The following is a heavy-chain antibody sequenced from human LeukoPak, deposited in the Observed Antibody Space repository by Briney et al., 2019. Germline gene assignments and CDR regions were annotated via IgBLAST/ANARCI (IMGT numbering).Heavy chain of an antibody. J-gene: IGHJ2*01. Sequence: SETLSLTCTVSGGSISSYYWSWIRQPPGKGLEWIGYIYYSGSATYNPSLKSRVTISLDTSSNQFSLNLSSVTAADTAMYYCARLTGGYWYFDLWGRGTLVTVSS. D-gene: IGHD3-9*01. CDR1: GGSISSYY. CDR2: IYYSGSA. CDR3: ARLTGGYWYFDL. V-gene: IGHV4-59*01.